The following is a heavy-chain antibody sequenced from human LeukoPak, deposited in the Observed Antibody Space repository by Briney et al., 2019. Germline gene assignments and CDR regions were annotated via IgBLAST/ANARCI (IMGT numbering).Heavy chain of an antibody. CDR1: GGTFSSYA. CDR2: IIPIFGTA. Sequence: ASVKVSCKASGGTFSSYAISWVRQAPGQGLEWIGGIIPIFGTANYAQKFQGRVTITTDESTSTAYMELSSLRSEDTAVYYCARGDRGEAYYYYMDVWGKRTMVTVSS. CDR3: ARGDRGEAYYYYMDV. J-gene: IGHJ6*03. V-gene: IGHV1-69*05. D-gene: IGHD3-10*01.